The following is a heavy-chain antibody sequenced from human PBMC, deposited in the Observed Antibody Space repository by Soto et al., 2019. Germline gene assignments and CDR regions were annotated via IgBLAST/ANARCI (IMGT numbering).Heavy chain of an antibody. J-gene: IGHJ6*02. Sequence: QVQLVQSGAEVKKPGASVKVSCKASGYTFTSYAMHWVRQAPGQRLEWMGWINAGNGNTKYSQKFQGRVTITRDTSASIAYMELSSLRSEDTAVYYCARDRRVRDDYGSGSYHYYYYGMDVWGQGTTVTVSS. CDR3: ARDRRVRDDYGSGSYHYYYYGMDV. CDR1: GYTFTSYA. D-gene: IGHD3-10*01. CDR2: INAGNGNT. V-gene: IGHV1-3*01.